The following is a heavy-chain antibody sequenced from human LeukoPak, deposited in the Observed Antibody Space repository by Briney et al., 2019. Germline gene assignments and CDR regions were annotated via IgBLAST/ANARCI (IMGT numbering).Heavy chain of an antibody. J-gene: IGHJ4*02. D-gene: IGHD3-3*01. V-gene: IGHV1-58*02. CDR1: GFTFTSSA. Sequence: SVKVSCKASGFTFTSSAMQWVRQARGQRLEWIGWIVVGSGNTNYAQKFQERVTITRDMSTSTAYMELSSLRSEDTAVYYCAATYYDFWSGYYNFGFDYWGQGTLVTVSS. CDR3: AATYYDFWSGYYNFGFDY. CDR2: IVVGSGNT.